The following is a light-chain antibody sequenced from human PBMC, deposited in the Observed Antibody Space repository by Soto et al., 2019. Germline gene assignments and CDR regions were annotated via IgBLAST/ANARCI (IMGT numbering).Light chain of an antibody. CDR3: QQYNNSPRT. CDR1: QSVSSN. J-gene: IGKJ1*01. V-gene: IGKV3-15*01. Sequence: ILMTPSPSTLSVSPGESATLSCRASQSVSSNLAWYQQKPGKAPRLLIYGASTRATGIPARFSGSGSGTEFTLTISSLPSEDFELYYCQQYNNSPRTCGQGTKVDIK. CDR2: GAS.